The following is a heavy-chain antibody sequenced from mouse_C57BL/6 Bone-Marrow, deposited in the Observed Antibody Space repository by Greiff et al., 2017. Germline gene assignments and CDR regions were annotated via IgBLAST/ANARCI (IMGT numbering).Heavy chain of an antibody. V-gene: IGHV3-6*01. Sequence: EVQLQQSGPGLVKPSQSLSLTCSVTGYSITSGYYWNWIRQFPGNKLEWMGYISYDGSNNYNPSLKNRISITRDTSKNQFFLKLNSVTTEDTATYYCARYYSNYVWFAYWGQGTLVTVSA. CDR3: ARYYSNYVWFAY. CDR1: GYSITSGYY. J-gene: IGHJ3*01. D-gene: IGHD2-5*01. CDR2: ISYDGSN.